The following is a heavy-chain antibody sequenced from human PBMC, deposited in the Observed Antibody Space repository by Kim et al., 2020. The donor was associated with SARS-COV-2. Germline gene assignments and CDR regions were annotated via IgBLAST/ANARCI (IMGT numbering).Heavy chain of an antibody. CDR3: ARDKAVGSGWSHS. CDR1: GFSLGNYW. V-gene: IGHV3-7*01. Sequence: GGSLRLSCEASGFSLGNYWMSWVRQAPGKGPQWVANIKYDGSEQNYVDFVRGRFTVSRDIAKNAMYLQMNSLRGDDTAVYYCARDKAVGSGWSHSWGQGTLVTVSS. J-gene: IGHJ4*02. CDR2: IKYDGSEQ. D-gene: IGHD6-19*01.